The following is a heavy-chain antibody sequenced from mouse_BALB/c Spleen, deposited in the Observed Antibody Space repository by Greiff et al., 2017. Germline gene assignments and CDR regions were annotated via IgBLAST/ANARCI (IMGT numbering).Heavy chain of an antibody. CDR2: INPGSGGT. J-gene: IGHJ2*01. Sequence: QVQLQQSGAELVRPGTSVKVSCKASGYAFTTYLIEWVKQRPGQGLEWIGVINPGSGGTNYNEKFKGKATLTADKSSSTAYMQLSSLTSDDSAVYFCARVSVGNYDYWGQGTTLAVSS. CDR1: GYAFTTYL. CDR3: ARVSVGNYDY. D-gene: IGHD2-1*01. V-gene: IGHV1-54*01.